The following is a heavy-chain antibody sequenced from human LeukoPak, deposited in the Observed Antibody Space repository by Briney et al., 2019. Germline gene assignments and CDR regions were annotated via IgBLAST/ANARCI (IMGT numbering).Heavy chain of an antibody. V-gene: IGHV3-48*03. J-gene: IGHJ3*02. Sequence: GGSLRLSCAASGFTFSSYEMNWVRQAPGKGLEWVSYISSSGYTIYYADSVKGRFNISRDNAKNSLYLQMNSLRAGDTAVYFCTRRMRGLGSYSDAFDIWGQGTMVTVSS. D-gene: IGHD3-10*01. CDR1: GFTFSSYE. CDR2: ISSSGYTI. CDR3: TRRMRGLGSYSDAFDI.